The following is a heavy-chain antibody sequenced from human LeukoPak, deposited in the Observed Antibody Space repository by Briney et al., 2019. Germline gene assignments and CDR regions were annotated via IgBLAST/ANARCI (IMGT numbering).Heavy chain of an antibody. CDR2: ISSSGTTI. CDR1: GFTFDSYE. D-gene: IGHD6-19*01. V-gene: IGHV3-48*03. J-gene: IGHJ4*02. CDR3: ARGVISSAWPKGRIDY. Sequence: PGGSLRLSCAASGFTFDSYELNWVRQAPGKGLEWVSYISSSGTTIYYADSVEGRFTISRDNAKNSLYLQMSGLRAEDTAIYYCARGVISSAWPKGRIDYWGQGTLVTVSS.